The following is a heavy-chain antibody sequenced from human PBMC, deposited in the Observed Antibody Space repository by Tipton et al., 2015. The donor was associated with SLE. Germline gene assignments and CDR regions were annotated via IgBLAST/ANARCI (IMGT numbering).Heavy chain of an antibody. CDR1: GGSISNYY. V-gene: IGHV4-59*01. CDR2: IYSIGRT. J-gene: IGHJ4*02. Sequence: TLSLTCSVSGGSISNYYWNWIRQPPGKGLEWIGYIYSIGRTNYKASLRSRVTMSIDTSKSQFSLKLSSVTAADTAVFYCAKGSGWYKDWGQGTLVTVSS. CDR3: AKGSGWYKD. D-gene: IGHD6-19*01.